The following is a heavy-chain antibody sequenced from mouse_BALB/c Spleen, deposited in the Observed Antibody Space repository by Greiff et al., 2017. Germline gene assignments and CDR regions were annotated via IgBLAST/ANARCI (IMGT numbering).Heavy chain of an antibody. CDR2: IDPANGNT. D-gene: IGHD1-1*01. V-gene: IGHV14-3*02. Sequence: EVHLVESGAELVKPGASVKLSCTASGFNIKDTYMHWVKQRPEQGLEWIGRIDPANGNTKYDPKFQGKATITADTSSNTAYLQLSSLTSEDTAVYYCARALVRAMDYWGQGTSVTVSS. J-gene: IGHJ4*01. CDR3: ARALVRAMDY. CDR1: GFNIKDTY.